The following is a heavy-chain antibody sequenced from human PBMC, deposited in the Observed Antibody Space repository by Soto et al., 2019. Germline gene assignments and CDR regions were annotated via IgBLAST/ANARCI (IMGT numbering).Heavy chain of an antibody. CDR3: ARDIESVTAKHFFYYYAMDV. V-gene: IGHV1-18*01. CDR2: VSANNGHT. J-gene: IGHJ6*02. CDR1: GLTFSKYG. Sequence: GXSVKDSGEASGLTFSKYGLTWVRQAPVQGLEWMGWVSANNGHTNYAQNLQGRVSMTTDTSTSTAYMELRGLTFDDTAVYYCARDIESVTAKHFFYYYAMDVWGQGTTVTVSS. D-gene: IGHD2-8*01.